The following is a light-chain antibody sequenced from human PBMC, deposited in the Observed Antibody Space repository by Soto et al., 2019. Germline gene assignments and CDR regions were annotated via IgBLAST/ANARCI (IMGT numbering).Light chain of an antibody. CDR2: LNSDGSH. Sequence: QPVLTQSPSASASLGASVKLTCTLSSGHSNYAIAWHQQQSEKGPRYLMKLNSDGSHSQGDGIPDRFSGSSSGAERYLTISSLQSEDEDDYYCQSWGSGIVVFGAGTKVTVL. V-gene: IGLV4-69*01. CDR3: QSWGSGIVV. CDR1: SGHSNYA. J-gene: IGLJ2*01.